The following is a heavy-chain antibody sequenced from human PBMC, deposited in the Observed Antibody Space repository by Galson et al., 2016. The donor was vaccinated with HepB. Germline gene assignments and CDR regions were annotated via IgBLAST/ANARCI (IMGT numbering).Heavy chain of an antibody. CDR1: GFTFDDCT. Sequence: SLRLSCAASGFTFDDCTMHWVRQAPGKGLEWVSLVSWDATTIYYADSVKGRFTISRDNSKNSLYLQMNSLTSEDTALYYCARETTIWGNGFQYWGQGTLVTVSS. D-gene: IGHD4-23*01. CDR3: ARETTIWGNGFQY. J-gene: IGHJ4*02. V-gene: IGHV3-43*01. CDR2: VSWDATTI.